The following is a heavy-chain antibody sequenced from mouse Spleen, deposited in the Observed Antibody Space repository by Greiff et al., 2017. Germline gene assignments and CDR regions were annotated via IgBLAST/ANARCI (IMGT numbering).Heavy chain of an antibody. J-gene: IGHJ1*01. V-gene: IGHV1-9*01. CDR3: ARRGEITTFFHWYFDV. D-gene: IGHD2-4*01. CDR1: GYTFTGYW. Sequence: QVQLQQSGAELMKPGASVKLSCKATGYTFTGYWIEWVKQRPGHGLEWIGEILPGSGSTNYNEKFKGKATFTADTSSNTAYMQLSSLTTEDSAIYYCARRGEITTFFHWYFDVWGAGTTVTVSS. CDR2: ILPGSGST.